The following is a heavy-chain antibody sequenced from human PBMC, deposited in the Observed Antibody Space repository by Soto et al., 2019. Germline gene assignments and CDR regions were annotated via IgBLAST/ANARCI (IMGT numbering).Heavy chain of an antibody. CDR3: ARVAPNILGPTGNFDY. CDR1: GYTFTNYA. J-gene: IGHJ4*02. Sequence: ASVKVSCKASGYTFTNYAITWVRQAPGQGLEWMGWISAYNGNTNYAQKLQGRVTMTTDTSTSTAYMELRSLRSDDTAVYYCARVAPNILGPTGNFDYWGQGTLVTVYS. V-gene: IGHV1-18*01. D-gene: IGHD1-26*01. CDR2: ISAYNGNT.